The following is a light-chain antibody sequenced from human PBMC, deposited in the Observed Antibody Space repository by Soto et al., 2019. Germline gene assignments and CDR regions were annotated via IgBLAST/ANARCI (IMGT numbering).Light chain of an antibody. V-gene: IGLV2-14*01. CDR2: EVN. J-gene: IGLJ1*01. CDR1: STDVGGYNY. Sequence: QSALAQPSSVSGSPGQSITISCTGTSTDVGGYNYVSWYQHHPGKGPKLIIYEVNNRPSGVSDRFSGSKSGNKASLTISGLQAEDEAEYSCCSSTDTYIVVFGTGTKVTVL. CDR3: CSSTDTYIVV.